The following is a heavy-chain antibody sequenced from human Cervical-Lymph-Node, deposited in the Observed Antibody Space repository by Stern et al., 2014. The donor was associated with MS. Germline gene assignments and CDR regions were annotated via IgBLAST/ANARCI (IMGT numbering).Heavy chain of an antibody. V-gene: IGHV3-30*18. D-gene: IGHD6-13*01. J-gene: IGHJ1*01. CDR1: GFTFSYYG. CDR3: AKGAQQLAIAEYLHH. CDR2: ISYDGSNK. Sequence: MQLVESGGGVVQPGRSLRLSCAASGFTFSYYGMHWVRQAPGKGLEWVAVISYDGSNKNYADSVKGRFTISRDNSKNTLYVQMNSLRTEDKAVYYCAKGAQQLAIAEYLHHWGQGTLVTVSS.